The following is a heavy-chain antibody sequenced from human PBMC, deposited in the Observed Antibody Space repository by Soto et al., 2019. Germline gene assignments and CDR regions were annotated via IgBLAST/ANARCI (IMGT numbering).Heavy chain of an antibody. CDR2: MNPNSGNT. D-gene: IGHD3-3*01. V-gene: IGHV1-8*01. J-gene: IGHJ3*02. Sequence: GASVKVSCKASGSTFTSYDINWVRQATGQGLEWMGWMNPNSGNTGYAQKFQGRVTMTRNTSISTAYMELSSLRSEDTAVYYCASSASYDFWSGYRGGYAFDIWGQGTMVTVSS. CDR3: ASSASYDFWSGYRGGYAFDI. CDR1: GSTFTSYD.